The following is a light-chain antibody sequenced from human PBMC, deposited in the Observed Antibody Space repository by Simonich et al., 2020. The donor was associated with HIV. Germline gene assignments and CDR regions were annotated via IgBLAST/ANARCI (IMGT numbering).Light chain of an antibody. V-gene: IGKV3-15*01. CDR1: QSVSSN. CDR3: QQYNKWPTWT. CDR2: VAS. Sequence: EIVMTQSPVTLSVSPGERATLSCRASQSVSSNLAWYQQKPGQAPRLLIYVASTRATGISARFSGSGSGTEFSLTISSLQSEDFAVYYCQQYNKWPTWTFGQGTKVEI. J-gene: IGKJ1*01.